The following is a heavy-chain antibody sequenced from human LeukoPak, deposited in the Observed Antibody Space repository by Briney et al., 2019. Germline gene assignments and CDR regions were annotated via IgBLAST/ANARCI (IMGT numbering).Heavy chain of an antibody. J-gene: IGHJ6*02. CDR1: GFTFSSYG. D-gene: IGHD3-10*01. Sequence: GRSLRLSCAASGFTFSSYGMHWVSQAPGKGLEWVAVISYDGSNKYYADSVKGRFTISRDNSKNTLYLQMNSLRAEDTAVYYCAKDNARFGELSHSHYYYYGMDVWGQGTTVTVSS. CDR3: AKDNARFGELSHSHYYYYGMDV. CDR2: ISYDGSNK. V-gene: IGHV3-30*18.